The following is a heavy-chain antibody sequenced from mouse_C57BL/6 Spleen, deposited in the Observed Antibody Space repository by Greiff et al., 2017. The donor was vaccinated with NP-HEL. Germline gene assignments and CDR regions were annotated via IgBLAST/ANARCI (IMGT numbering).Heavy chain of an antibody. CDR1: GFSLTSYG. Sequence: QVQLQQSGPGLVQPSQSLSITCTVSGFSLTSYGVHWVRQSPGKGLEWLGVIWSGGSTDYNAAFISRLSISKDNSKSQVFFKMNSLQADDTAIYYCARTQLAYYSNSYYFDYWGQGTTLTVSS. CDR2: IWSGGST. CDR3: ARTQLAYYSNSYYFDY. J-gene: IGHJ2*01. D-gene: IGHD2-5*01. V-gene: IGHV2-2*01.